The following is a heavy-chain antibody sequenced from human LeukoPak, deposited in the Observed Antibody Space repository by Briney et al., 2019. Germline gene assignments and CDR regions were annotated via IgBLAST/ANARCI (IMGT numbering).Heavy chain of an antibody. CDR1: GFTFSSYA. D-gene: IGHD3-10*01. J-gene: IGHJ4*02. V-gene: IGHV3-30*04. Sequence: GRSLRLSCAASGFTFSSYAMHWVRQAPGKGLEWVAVISYDGSNKYYADSVKGRFTISRGNSKNTLYLQMNSLRAEDTAVYYCARDPYYYGSGSHPSFLDYWGQGTLVTVSS. CDR3: ARDPYYYGSGSHPSFLDY. CDR2: ISYDGSNK.